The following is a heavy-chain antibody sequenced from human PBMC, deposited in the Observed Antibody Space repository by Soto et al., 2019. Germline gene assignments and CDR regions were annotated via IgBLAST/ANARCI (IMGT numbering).Heavy chain of an antibody. D-gene: IGHD5-18*01. CDR1: GYSFTSYW. V-gene: IGHV5-51*01. Sequence: LGESLKISCKCSGYSFTSYWIGWVRQMPGKGLEWMGIIYPGDSDARYSPSFQGQVTISADKSISTAYLQWSSLEASDTAMYYCARQGYRYVFDYWGQGSLVTGSS. CDR2: IYPGDSDA. J-gene: IGHJ4*02. CDR3: ARQGYRYVFDY.